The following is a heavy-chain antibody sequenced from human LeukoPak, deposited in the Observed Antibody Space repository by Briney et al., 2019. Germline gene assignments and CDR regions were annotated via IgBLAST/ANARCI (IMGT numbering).Heavy chain of an antibody. CDR3: ARRFVSDVVPAAELDY. CDR1: GFTFSSYW. Sequence: GGSLRLSCAASGFTFSSYWMSWVRQAPGKWLEWVANIKQDGSEKYYGDSVKGRFTISRDNAKNSLYLQMNSLRAEDTAVYYCARRFVSDVVPAAELDYWGQGTLVTVSS. CDR2: IKQDGSEK. J-gene: IGHJ4*02. D-gene: IGHD2-2*01. V-gene: IGHV3-7*01.